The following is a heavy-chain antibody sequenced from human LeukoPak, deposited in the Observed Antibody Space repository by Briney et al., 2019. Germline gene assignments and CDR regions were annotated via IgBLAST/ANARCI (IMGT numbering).Heavy chain of an antibody. V-gene: IGHV3-23*01. CDR2: ISGSGGST. CDR1: GFTFSSYA. D-gene: IGHD3-22*01. J-gene: IGHJ4*02. CDR3: AKAPRGHYYDSSGYYFDY. Sequence: GGSLRLSCAASGFTFSSYAMSWVREAPGEGLEWVSAISGSGGSTYYADSVKGRFTISRDNSKNTLYRQMNSLRAEDTAVYYCAKAPRGHYYDSSGYYFDYWGQGTLVTVSS.